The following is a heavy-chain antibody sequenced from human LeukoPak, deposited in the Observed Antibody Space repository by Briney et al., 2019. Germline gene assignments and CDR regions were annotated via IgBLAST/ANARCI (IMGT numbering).Heavy chain of an antibody. CDR3: ARDRTTVTINWFDP. Sequence: ASVKVSCKASGYTFTSYGISWVRQARGQGLEWIGWISAYNGNTNYAQKLQGRVTMTTVTSTSTAYMELRSLGSDDTAVYYCARDRTTVTINWFDPWGQGTLVTVSS. CDR2: ISAYNGNT. D-gene: IGHD4-17*01. J-gene: IGHJ5*02. CDR1: GYTFTSYG. V-gene: IGHV1-18*01.